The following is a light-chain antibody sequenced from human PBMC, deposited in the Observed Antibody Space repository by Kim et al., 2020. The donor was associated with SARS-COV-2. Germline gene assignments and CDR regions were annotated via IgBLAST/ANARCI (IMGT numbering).Light chain of an antibody. CDR1: LRSFADNS. V-gene: IGLV6-57*03. J-gene: IGLJ2*01. Sequence: GNAVSISRTQSLRSFADNSVHLYQLRLGGAHTTEISEDHQRPSGVSDRFSGTIDNSSNTASLTLSERRNEDEANYCCQSYTRDNVKFGGGTQLAVL. CDR2: EDH. CDR3: QSYTRDNVK.